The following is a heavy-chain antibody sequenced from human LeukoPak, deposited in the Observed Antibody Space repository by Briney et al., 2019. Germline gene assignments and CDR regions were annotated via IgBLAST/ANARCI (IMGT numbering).Heavy chain of an antibody. J-gene: IGHJ4*02. V-gene: IGHV5-51*01. CDR2: VYPGDSAT. CDR1: GYIFANYW. CDR3: ARLRPATIAGTNTRYYFYF. D-gene: IGHD6-13*01. Sequence: KIGESLKISCKGSGYIFANYWIGWVRQMPGKGLEWMGIVYPGDSATRYSPSFQGQVTISADKSISTAYLQWRNLKASDSAVYYCARLRPATIAGTNTRYYFYFWGQGTLVTVSS.